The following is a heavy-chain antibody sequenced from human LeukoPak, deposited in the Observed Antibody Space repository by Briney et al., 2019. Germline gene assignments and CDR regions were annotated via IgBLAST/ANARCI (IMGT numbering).Heavy chain of an antibody. CDR3: TRGRNSAFDY. V-gene: IGHV6-1*01. J-gene: IGHJ4*02. Sequence: PSQTLSLTCVISGDSVSSNGVAWNWVRRSPSRGLEWLGRTYYGSKWSNDYALSVKSRITINPDTSKNQFSLQLNSVTPEDTAVYYCTRGRNSAFDYWGQGTLVTVSS. D-gene: IGHD1-14*01. CDR1: GDSVSSNGVA. CDR2: TYYGSKWSN.